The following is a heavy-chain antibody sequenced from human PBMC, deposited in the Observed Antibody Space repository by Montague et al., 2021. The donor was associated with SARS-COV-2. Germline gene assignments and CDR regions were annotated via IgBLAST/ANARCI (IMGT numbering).Heavy chain of an antibody. CDR2: IDWDDDK. V-gene: IGHV2-70*13. D-gene: IGHD3-22*01. CDR1: GFSLTTSGML. J-gene: IGHJ3*02. Sequence: PALAKPTQTLTLTCTLSGFSLTTSGMLVSWIRQPPGKALEWLALIDWDDDKYYSTSLKTRLAISKDTSKDQVVLTMTDMDPVDTATYYCARMVRDSSGYDAFDIWAKGQWSPSLQ. CDR3: ARMVRDSSGYDAFDI.